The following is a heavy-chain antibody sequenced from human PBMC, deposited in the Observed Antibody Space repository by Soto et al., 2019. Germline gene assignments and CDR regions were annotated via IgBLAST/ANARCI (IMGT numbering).Heavy chain of an antibody. J-gene: IGHJ6*02. D-gene: IGHD5-18*01. CDR2: IDWDDDK. CDR3: ARMPWIQLDYYGMDV. Sequence: SGPTLVNPTQTLTLTCTFSGFSLSTSGMCVSWIRQPPGKALEWLARIDWDDDKYYSTSLKTRLTISKDTSKNQVVLTMTNMDPVDTATYYCARMPWIQLDYYGMDVWGQGTTVTVSS. V-gene: IGHV2-70*11. CDR1: GFSLSTSGMC.